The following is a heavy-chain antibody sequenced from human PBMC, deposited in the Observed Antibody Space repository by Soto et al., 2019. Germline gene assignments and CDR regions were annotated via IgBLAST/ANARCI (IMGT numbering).Heavy chain of an antibody. CDR2: ILVDGRT. D-gene: IGHD2-8*02. Sequence: GGSLRLSCAASGFICSSYDMSWVRQAPGKGLEWVSTILVDGRTFYVDSVKGRFTISRDSSQNTVYLQMNSLTVGDTALYYCAKATAAGGGAFDICGQGTMVTVSS. CDR3: AKATAAGGGAFDI. J-gene: IGHJ3*02. CDR1: GFICSSYD. V-gene: IGHV3-23*01.